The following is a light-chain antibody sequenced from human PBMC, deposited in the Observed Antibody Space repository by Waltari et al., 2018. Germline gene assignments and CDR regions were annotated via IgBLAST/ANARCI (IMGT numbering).Light chain of an antibody. CDR3: QQRGTWPIS. J-gene: IGKJ5*01. V-gene: IGKV3-11*01. CDR1: QSVRTY. Sequence: VLTQSPATLSLSPGEGATLSCRASQSVRTYFAWYQQKPGQPPSLLISDASNMATGVPARFSGSGSGTDFTLTISSVQPEDFAVYYCQQRGTWPISFGQGTRLEIK. CDR2: DAS.